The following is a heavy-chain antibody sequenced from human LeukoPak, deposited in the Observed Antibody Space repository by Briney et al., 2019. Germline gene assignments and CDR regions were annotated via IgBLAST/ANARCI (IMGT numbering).Heavy chain of an antibody. CDR1: GYTFTSYY. CDR3: ARDPIYYDSSDPGDAFDI. V-gene: IGHV1-46*01. CDR2: INPSGGST. J-gene: IGHJ3*02. D-gene: IGHD3-22*01. Sequence: ASVKVSCKASGYTFTSYYMHWVRQAPGQGPEWMGIINPSGGSTSYAQKFQGRVTMTRDMSTSTVYMELSSLRSEDTAVYYCARDPIYYDSSDPGDAFDIWGQGTMVTVSS.